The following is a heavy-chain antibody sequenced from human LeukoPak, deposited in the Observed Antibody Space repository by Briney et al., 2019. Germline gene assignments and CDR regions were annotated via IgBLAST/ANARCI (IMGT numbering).Heavy chain of an antibody. Sequence: GGSLRLSCKASGITFRIHGMFWVRQAPGKGLEWVASIRYDRRRQFYADSVKGRFTISRDNSRNTVDVQMNSLRSEDSALYYCAKGGQYDSDSFFDFWGQGTLVTVSS. V-gene: IGHV3-30*02. CDR1: GITFRIHG. CDR2: IRYDRRRQ. J-gene: IGHJ4*02. D-gene: IGHD3-22*01. CDR3: AKGGQYDSDSFFDF.